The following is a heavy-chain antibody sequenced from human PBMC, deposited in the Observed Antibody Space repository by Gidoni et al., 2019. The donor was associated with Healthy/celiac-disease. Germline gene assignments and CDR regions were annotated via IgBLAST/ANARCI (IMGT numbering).Heavy chain of an antibody. CDR2: INHSGST. Sequence: QVQLQQWGAGLLKPAETLALTCAVYGGSFSGYYWSWIRQPPGTGLEWIGEINHSGSTNYNPSLKSRVTISVDTTKTPFSLKLSSVTAADTALYYCARGRDFWSGDDAFDIWGQGTMVTVSS. CDR1: GGSFSGYY. V-gene: IGHV4-34*01. D-gene: IGHD3-3*01. J-gene: IGHJ3*02. CDR3: ARGRDFWSGDDAFDI.